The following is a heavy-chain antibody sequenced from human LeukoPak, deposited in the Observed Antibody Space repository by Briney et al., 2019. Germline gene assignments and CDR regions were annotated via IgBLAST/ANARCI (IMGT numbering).Heavy chain of an antibody. CDR2: VSGSGVST. V-gene: IGHV3-23*01. Sequence: GGSPRLSCAASGFTFSSYAMNWVRQAPGKGLEWVASVSGSGVSTYYADSVKGRFTISRDNSRNTLYLQMNSLRAEDTAAYYCTKDHGSYGSGSLLFDYWGQGTLVTVSS. D-gene: IGHD3-10*01. J-gene: IGHJ4*02. CDR3: TKDHGSYGSGSLLFDY. CDR1: GFTFSSYA.